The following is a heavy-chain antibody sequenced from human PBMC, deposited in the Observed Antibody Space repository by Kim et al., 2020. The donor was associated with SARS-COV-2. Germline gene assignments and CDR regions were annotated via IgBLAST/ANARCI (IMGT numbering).Heavy chain of an antibody. D-gene: IGHD2-8*01. CDR2: IYADGPA. CDR3: VRGGVEDYFDS. V-gene: IGHV4-30-2*06. Sequence: TLSLTCSIAGDSIKRGGHSWSWIRQSPGKGLQWIGYIYADGPAFFNPSLRPRVSMSVDTSENQLSLNLTSVTAADTAVYFCVRGGVEDYFDSWGQGAPVAVSS. J-gene: IGHJ4*02. CDR1: GDSIKRGGHS.